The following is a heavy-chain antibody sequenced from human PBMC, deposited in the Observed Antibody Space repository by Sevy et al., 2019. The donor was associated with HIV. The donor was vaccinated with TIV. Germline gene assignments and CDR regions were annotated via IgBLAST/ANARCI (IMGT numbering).Heavy chain of an antibody. Sequence: GGSLRLSCAASGFTFSSYGMHWVRQAPGKGLEWVAVISYDGSNKYYADSVKGRFTISRDNSKNTLYLQMNSLRAEDTAGYYCAKDGTDILTGFPDYYYYYGMDVWGQGTTVTVSS. CDR1: GFTFSSYG. CDR3: AKDGTDILTGFPDYYYYYGMDV. D-gene: IGHD3-9*01. J-gene: IGHJ6*02. V-gene: IGHV3-30*18. CDR2: ISYDGSNK.